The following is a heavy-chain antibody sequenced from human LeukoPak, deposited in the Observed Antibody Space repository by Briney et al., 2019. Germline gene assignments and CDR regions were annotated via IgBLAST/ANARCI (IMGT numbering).Heavy chain of an antibody. J-gene: IGHJ4*02. CDR1: GGSISSYY. Sequence: SETLSLTCTVSGGSISSYYWSWIRQPPGKGLEWIGYIYYSGSTNYNPSLKSRVTMSVDTSKNQFSLKLSSVTAADTAVYYCARSGSYHHNYFAYWGQGTLVTVSS. CDR3: ARSGSYHHNYFAY. CDR2: IYYSGST. V-gene: IGHV4-59*08. D-gene: IGHD1-26*01.